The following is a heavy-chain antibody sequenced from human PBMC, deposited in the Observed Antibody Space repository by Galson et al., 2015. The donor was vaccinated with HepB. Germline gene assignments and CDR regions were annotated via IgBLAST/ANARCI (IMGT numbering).Heavy chain of an antibody. D-gene: IGHD2-2*01. CDR1: GFTFSGYG. Sequence: SLRLSCAASGFTFSGYGMHWVRQPPGKGLEWVALISYDGNNKYYADSVKGRFTISRDNSKRTLSLQMNILRAEDTAVYYCAKDQGLWGPYQLTYVCDYWGQGSLVTVSS. J-gene: IGHJ4*02. CDR2: ISYDGNNK. CDR3: AKDQGLWGPYQLTYVCDY. V-gene: IGHV3-30*18.